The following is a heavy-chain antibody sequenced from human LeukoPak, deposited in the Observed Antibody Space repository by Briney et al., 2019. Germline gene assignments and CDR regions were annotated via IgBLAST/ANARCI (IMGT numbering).Heavy chain of an antibody. CDR1: GFTFSSYA. D-gene: IGHD5-24*01. CDR2: ISGSGGST. J-gene: IGHJ5*02. Sequence: GGSLRLSCAASGFTFSSYAMSWVRQAPGKGLEWVSAISGSGGSTYYADSVKGRFTISRDNSKNTLYLQMNNLATEDTAVYYCTTGGTEGYNTAWGQGILVTVSS. CDR3: TTGGTEGYNTA. V-gene: IGHV3-23*01.